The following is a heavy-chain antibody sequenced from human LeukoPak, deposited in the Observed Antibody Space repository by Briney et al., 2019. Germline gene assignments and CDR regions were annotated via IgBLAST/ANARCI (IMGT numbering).Heavy chain of an antibody. V-gene: IGHV4-59*11. J-gene: IGHJ4*02. CDR2: IYYSGST. Sequence: PSETLSLTCTVSGGSISSHYWSWIRQPPRKGLEWIGYIYYSGSTKYNPSLTSRVTISVDTSKNQFSLKLSSVTAVDTAMYYCARVHGSGWYGVRYYFDYWGQGTLVTVSS. D-gene: IGHD6-19*01. CDR1: GGSISSHY. CDR3: ARVHGSGWYGVRYYFDY.